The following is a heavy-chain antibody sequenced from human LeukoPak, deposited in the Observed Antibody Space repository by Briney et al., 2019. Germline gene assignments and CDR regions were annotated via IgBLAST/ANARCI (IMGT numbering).Heavy chain of an antibody. D-gene: IGHD6-19*01. CDR2: ISYDGSNK. Sequence: GSLRLSCAASGFTFSSYGMHWVRQAPGKGLEWVAVISYDGSNKYYADSVKGRFTISRDNSKNTLYLQMNSLRAEDTAVYYCAKVPSSGWSRFDYWGQGTMVTVSS. CDR1: GFTFSSYG. CDR3: AKVPSSGWSRFDY. V-gene: IGHV3-30*18. J-gene: IGHJ4*02.